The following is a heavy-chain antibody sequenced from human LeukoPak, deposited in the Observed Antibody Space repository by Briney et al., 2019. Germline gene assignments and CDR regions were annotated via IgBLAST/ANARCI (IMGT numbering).Heavy chain of an antibody. CDR1: GGSISSSSYY. V-gene: IGHV4-39*07. J-gene: IGHJ5*02. Sequence: PSETLSLTCTVSGGSISSSSYYWGWIRQPPGKGLEWIGSIYYSGSTYYNPSLKSRVTISVDTSKNQFSLKLSSVTAADTAVYYCARGHRWFDPWGQGTLVTVSS. CDR3: ARGHRWFDP. CDR2: IYYSGST.